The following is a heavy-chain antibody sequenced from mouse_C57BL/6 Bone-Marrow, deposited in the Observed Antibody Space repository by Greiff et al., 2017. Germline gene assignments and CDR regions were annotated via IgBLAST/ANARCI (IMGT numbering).Heavy chain of an antibody. Sequence: VQLQQPGAELVKPGASVKLSCKASGYTFTSYWMHWVKQRPGQGLEWIGMIHPNSGSTNYNEKFKSKATLTVDKSSSTAYMQLSSLTSEDSAVYYCARSVITDYFDYWGQGTTLTVSS. D-gene: IGHD2-4*01. CDR1: GYTFTSYW. CDR3: ARSVITDYFDY. V-gene: IGHV1-64*01. CDR2: IHPNSGST. J-gene: IGHJ2*01.